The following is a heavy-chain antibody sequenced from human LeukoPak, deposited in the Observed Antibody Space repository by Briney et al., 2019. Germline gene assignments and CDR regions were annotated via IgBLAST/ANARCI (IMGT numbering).Heavy chain of an antibody. D-gene: IGHD2-2*01. V-gene: IGHV3-66*01. J-gene: IGHJ6*02. CDR2: MYSGGST. Sequence: GGSLRLSCAASGFTVSSNYMKWVRQAPGKGLEWVSVMYSGGSTFYGDPVKGRFTISRDNSMNTLYLQMNSLRVDDTAVYYCAREQVVVGRGYYGMDVWGQGTTVTVSS. CDR1: GFTVSSNY. CDR3: AREQVVVGRGYYGMDV.